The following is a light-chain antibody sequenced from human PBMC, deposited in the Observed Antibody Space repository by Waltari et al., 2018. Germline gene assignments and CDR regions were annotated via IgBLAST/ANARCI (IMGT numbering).Light chain of an antibody. CDR3: QQYYSSRYT. Sequence: DIVMTQPPDSLAVSLGERATINCKSRQSVFSSNNNKNYLGWYQQRPGQPPKMIMYWAPTRESGVPDRFSVSGSGTDFTLTITNLQAEDVAVYYCQQYYSSRYTFGQGTKLEIK. J-gene: IGKJ2*01. CDR1: QSVFSSNNNKNY. V-gene: IGKV4-1*01. CDR2: WAP.